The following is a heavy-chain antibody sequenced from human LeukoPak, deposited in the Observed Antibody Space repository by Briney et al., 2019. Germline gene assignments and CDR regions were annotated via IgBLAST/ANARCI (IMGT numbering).Heavy chain of an antibody. V-gene: IGHV4-4*07. CDR1: GGSISSYY. Sequence: SETLSLTCTVSGGSISSYYWSWIRQPAGKGLEWIGRIYTSGSTNYNPSLKSRVTMSVDTSKNQFSLRLSSVTAADTAVYYCARDRDYGDYNWFDPWGQGTLVTVSS. D-gene: IGHD4-17*01. CDR2: IYTSGST. J-gene: IGHJ5*02. CDR3: ARDRDYGDYNWFDP.